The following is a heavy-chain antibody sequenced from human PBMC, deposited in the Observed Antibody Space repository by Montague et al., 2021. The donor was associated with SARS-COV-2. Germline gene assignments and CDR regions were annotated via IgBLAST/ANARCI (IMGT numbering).Heavy chain of an antibody. CDR3: ARGRPVQGSFRHFDSISSGALDI. D-gene: IGHD3-9*01. CDR2: INQGGAP. V-gene: IGHV4-34*01. CDR1: RGSFSNYY. Sequence: SETLSLTCAVSRGSFSNYYWTWIRQSPGKGLEWIGEINQGGAPNXTPSLKSRVPISLDTSKKQISLNLNSVAVADTAVFFCARGRPVQGSFRHFDSISSGALDIWAQGSLVIVSS. J-gene: IGHJ3*02.